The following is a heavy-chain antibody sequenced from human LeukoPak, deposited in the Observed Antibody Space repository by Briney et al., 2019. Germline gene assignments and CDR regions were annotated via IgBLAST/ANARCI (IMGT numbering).Heavy chain of an antibody. CDR2: IRPDGSEA. D-gene: IGHD3-16*01. CDR1: GFTFSSSW. J-gene: IGHJ4*02. Sequence: GGSLRLSCAASGFTFSSSWMTWVRQAPGKGLEWVAVIRPDGSEAAYVDSVIGRFTISRDNAKNSLFLQMISLRVEDTAVYYCTRDRAYKSFDYWGQGALVTVSS. V-gene: IGHV3-7*04. CDR3: TRDRAYKSFDY.